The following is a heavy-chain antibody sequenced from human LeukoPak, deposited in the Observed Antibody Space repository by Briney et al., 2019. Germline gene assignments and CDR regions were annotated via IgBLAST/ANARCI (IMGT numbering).Heavy chain of an antibody. CDR2: ISYDGSNK. D-gene: IGHD5-18*01. J-gene: IGHJ4*02. CDR3: AKSLDTAMDY. CDR1: GFTFSSYG. V-gene: IGHV3-30*18. Sequence: GGSLRLSCAASGFTFSSYGMHWVRQAPGKGLEWVAVISYDGSNKYYADSVKGRFTISRDNSKNTLYLQMNSLRAEDTAVYYCAKSLDTAMDYWGQGTLVTVSS.